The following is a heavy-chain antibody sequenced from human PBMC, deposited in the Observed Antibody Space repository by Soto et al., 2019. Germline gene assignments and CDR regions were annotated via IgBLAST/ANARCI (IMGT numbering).Heavy chain of an antibody. J-gene: IGHJ4*02. CDR2: ISYDGSDK. CDR1: GFTFSSYG. Sequence: QVQLVQSGGGVVQPGRSLRLSCTASGFTFSSYGMHWVRQAPGKGLEWVAVISYDGSDKYYADSVKGRFIISRDNSNNTLYVQMNTLSAEDTAVYYCAKGTPPRTTVTKGFDYWGQGTPVTVSS. CDR3: AKGTPPRTTVTKGFDY. V-gene: IGHV3-30*18. D-gene: IGHD4-17*01.